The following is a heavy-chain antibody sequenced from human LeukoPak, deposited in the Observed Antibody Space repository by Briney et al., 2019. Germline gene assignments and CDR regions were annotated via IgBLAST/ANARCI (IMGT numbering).Heavy chain of an antibody. J-gene: IGHJ6*03. V-gene: IGHV1-69*06. CDR3: ARASLVGATVYYYYMDV. CDR1: GGTFSSYA. Sequence: SVKVSCKASGGTFSSYAISWVRQAPGQGLEWMGGIIPIFGTANYAQKFQGRVTITADKSTSTAYMELSSLRSEDTAVYYCARASLVGATVYYYYMDVWGKGTTVTVS. CDR2: IIPIFGTA. D-gene: IGHD1-26*01.